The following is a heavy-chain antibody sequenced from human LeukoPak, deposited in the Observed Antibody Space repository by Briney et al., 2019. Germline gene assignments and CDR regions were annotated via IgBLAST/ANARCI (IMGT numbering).Heavy chain of an antibody. Sequence: PGGSLRLSCAASGFTLSNYAMSWVRQAPGKELEWVSIITSGDRTYYADSVKGRFTISRDNSKNTLYLQMSSLRAEDTAVYYCAREAFYSSGWFSLFGYWGQGTLVTDSS. CDR1: GFTLSNYA. CDR3: AREAFYSSGWFSLFGY. D-gene: IGHD6-19*01. J-gene: IGHJ4*02. V-gene: IGHV3-23*01. CDR2: ITSGDRT.